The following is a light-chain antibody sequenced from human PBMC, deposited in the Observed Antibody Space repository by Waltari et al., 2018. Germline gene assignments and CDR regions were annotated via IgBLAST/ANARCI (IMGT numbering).Light chain of an antibody. CDR2: KAS. V-gene: IGKV1-5*03. J-gene: IGKJ1*01. Sequence: DLQMTQSPSSLSASVGDRVPITCRASQSISSWLAWYQQKPGKAPKLLIYKASSLESGVPSRFSGSGSGTEFTLTIRSLQPDDFATYYCQQYNSYRTFGQGTKVEIK. CDR1: QSISSW. CDR3: QQYNSYRT.